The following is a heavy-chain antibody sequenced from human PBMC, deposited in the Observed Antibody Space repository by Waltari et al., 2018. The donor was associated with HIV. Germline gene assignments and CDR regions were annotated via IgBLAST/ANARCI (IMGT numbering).Heavy chain of an antibody. Sequence: EVQLVQSGAEVKKPGESLKISCKGSGYRFTTYWIGWVRQMPGKGLEWMGIIYPGDSDTSYSPSFHGQVTISADKSISTAYLQWGSLKASDTAMYYCARRSGGPTRNLDYWGQGTLVIVSS. CDR1: GYRFTTYW. V-gene: IGHV5-51*03. CDR2: IYPGDSDT. J-gene: IGHJ4*02. D-gene: IGHD6-19*01. CDR3: ARRSGGPTRNLDY.